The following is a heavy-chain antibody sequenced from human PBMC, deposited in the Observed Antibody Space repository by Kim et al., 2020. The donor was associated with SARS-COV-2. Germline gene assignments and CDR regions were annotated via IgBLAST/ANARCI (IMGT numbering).Heavy chain of an antibody. V-gene: IGHV1-3*01. J-gene: IGHJ4*02. CDR1: GYTFANYG. CDR3: ARELYGSGTFDF. D-gene: IGHD3-10*01. CDR2: INAGSGRT. Sequence: ASVKVSCKASGYTFANYGLHWVRQAPGQGLEWMAWINAGSGRTVFSQNFQGRVIITWDTSASTAYMELSSLQSEDTAVYYCARELYGSGTFDFLGQGTLV.